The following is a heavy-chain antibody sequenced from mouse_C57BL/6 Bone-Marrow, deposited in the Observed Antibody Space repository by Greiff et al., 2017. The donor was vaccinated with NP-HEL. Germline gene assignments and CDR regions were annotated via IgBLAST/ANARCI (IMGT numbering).Heavy chain of an antibody. J-gene: IGHJ3*01. CDR1: GYTFTSYW. CDR3: AIYYGSSYGFAY. Sequence: QVQLQQPGAELVKPGASVKMSCKASGYTFTSYWITWVKQRPGQGLEWIGDIYPGSGSTTYNEKFKSKATLTVDTSSSTAYMQLSSLTSEDSAVYYCAIYYGSSYGFAYWGQGTLVTVSA. D-gene: IGHD1-1*01. V-gene: IGHV1-55*01. CDR2: IYPGSGST.